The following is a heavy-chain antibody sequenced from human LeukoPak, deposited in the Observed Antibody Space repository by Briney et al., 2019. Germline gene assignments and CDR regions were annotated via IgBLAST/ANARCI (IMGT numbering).Heavy chain of an antibody. J-gene: IGHJ4*02. D-gene: IGHD6-19*01. CDR2: ISSSSSYI. CDR3: AKGSGWYV. CDR1: GFTFSSYS. V-gene: IGHV3-21*04. Sequence: GGSLRLSCAASGFTFSSYSMNWVRQAPGKGLEWVSSISSSSSYIYYADSVKGRFTISRDNAKNSLYLQINSLRAEDTAVYYCAKGSGWYVWGQGALVTVSS.